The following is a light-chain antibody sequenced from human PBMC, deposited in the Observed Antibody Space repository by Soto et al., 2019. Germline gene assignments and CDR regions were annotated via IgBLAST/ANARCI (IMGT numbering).Light chain of an antibody. Sequence: QTVVTQEPSFSVSPGGTVTLTCGLSSGSVSTNYYPSWYQQTPGQAPRTLIYSTNTRSSGVPDRFSGSILGNKAALTITGAHADDESDYYCVLYMGRGIWVFGGGTKVTVL. V-gene: IGLV8-61*01. CDR2: STN. J-gene: IGLJ3*02. CDR3: VLYMGRGIWV. CDR1: SGSVSTNYY.